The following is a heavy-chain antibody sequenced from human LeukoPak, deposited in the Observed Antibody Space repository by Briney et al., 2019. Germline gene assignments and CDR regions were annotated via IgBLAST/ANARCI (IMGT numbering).Heavy chain of an antibody. V-gene: IGHV3-9*01. J-gene: IGHJ2*01. CDR3: AKSVAAAGPRWYFDL. Sequence: GGSLRLSCAASGFTFDDYAMHWVRQAPGKGLEWVSGISWNSGSIGYADSVKGRFTISRDNAKNSLYLQMNSLRAEDTALYYCAKSVAAAGPRWYFDLWGRGTLVTVSS. CDR2: ISWNSGSI. CDR1: GFTFDDYA. D-gene: IGHD6-13*01.